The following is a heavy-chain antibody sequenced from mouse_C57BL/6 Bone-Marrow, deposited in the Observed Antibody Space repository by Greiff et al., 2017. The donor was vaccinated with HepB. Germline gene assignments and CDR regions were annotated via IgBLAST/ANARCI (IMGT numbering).Heavy chain of an antibody. D-gene: IGHD1-1*01. V-gene: IGHV5-4*01. CDR2: ISDGGSYT. CDR3: ARARLLRYEYFDV. CDR1: GFTFSSYA. J-gene: IGHJ1*03. Sequence: EVQLQESGGGLVKPGGSLKLSCAASGFTFSSYAMSWVRQTPEKRLEWVATISDGGSYTYYPDNVKGRFTISRDNAKNNLYLQMSHLKSEDTAMYYCARARLLRYEYFDVWGTGTTVTVSS.